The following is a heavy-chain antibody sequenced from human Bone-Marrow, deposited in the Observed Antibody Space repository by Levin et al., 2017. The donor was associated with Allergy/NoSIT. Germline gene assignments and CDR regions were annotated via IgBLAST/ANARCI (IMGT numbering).Heavy chain of an antibody. V-gene: IGHV3-23*01. CDR2: IGDSGSRA. D-gene: IGHD6-13*01. CDR3: AKAHRNDYSGSWSVFDP. Sequence: PGGSLRLSCAASGFTFSSYAMSWVRQAPGKGLEWVSSIGDSGSRAYYADSVKGRFTISRDNSKNTLSLQMSSLRVDDAAVYYCAKAHRNDYSGSWSVFDPWGQGALVTVSS. CDR1: GFTFSSYA. J-gene: IGHJ5*02.